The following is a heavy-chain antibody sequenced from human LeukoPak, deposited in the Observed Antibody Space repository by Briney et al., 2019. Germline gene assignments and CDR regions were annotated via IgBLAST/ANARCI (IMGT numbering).Heavy chain of an antibody. J-gene: IGHJ4*02. CDR3: ARALTTLTYEGY. Sequence: GGSLRLSCAASGFTFSTFAMGWVRQAPGKRLEWVSSISDYTYYADSVKGRFTISRDNSKDSLYLQMNSLRAEDTAVYYCARALTTLTYEGYWGQGTLVTVSS. D-gene: IGHD1-1*01. CDR2: ISDYT. CDR1: GFTFSTFA. V-gene: IGHV3-23*01.